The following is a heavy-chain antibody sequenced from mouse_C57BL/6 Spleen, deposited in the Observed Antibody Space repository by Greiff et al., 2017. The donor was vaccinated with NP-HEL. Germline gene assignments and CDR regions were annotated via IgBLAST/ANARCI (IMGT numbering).Heavy chain of an antibody. D-gene: IGHD1-1*01. J-gene: IGHJ3*01. Sequence: QRVESGAELVRPGTSVKVSCKASGYAFTNYLIEWVKQRPGQGLEWIGVINPGSGGTSYNEKFKGKATLTADKSSSTAYMQLSSLTSEDSAVYFCARGDYYGSSWFAYWGQGTLVTVSA. CDR2: INPGSGGT. V-gene: IGHV1-54*01. CDR3: ARGDYYGSSWFAY. CDR1: GYAFTNYL.